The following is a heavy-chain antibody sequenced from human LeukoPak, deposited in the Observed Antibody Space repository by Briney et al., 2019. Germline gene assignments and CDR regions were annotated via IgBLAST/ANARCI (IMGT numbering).Heavy chain of an antibody. CDR3: AELGITMIGGV. CDR1: GFTFSSYA. V-gene: IGHV3-23*01. J-gene: IGHJ6*04. Sequence: GGSLRLSCAASGFTFSSYAMNWVREAPGEGREWVSAIPGSGGRTYYASSVKGRFTISNDNAKNSLYLQMTSLRAEDTAVYYCAELGITMIGGVWGKGTTVTISS. D-gene: IGHD3-10*02. CDR2: IPGSGGRT.